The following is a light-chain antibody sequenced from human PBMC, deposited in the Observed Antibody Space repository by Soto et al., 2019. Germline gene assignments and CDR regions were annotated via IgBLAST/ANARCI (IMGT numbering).Light chain of an antibody. V-gene: IGLV2-8*01. J-gene: IGLJ1*01. CDR1: SRDVGRYNY. Sequence: QSVLTQPPSASGSPGQSVTISCIGTSRDVGRYNYVSWYQHHPGKAPKLIIYEVTKRPSGVPDRFSGSKSANTASLTVSGLQADDEADYYCSSYVGSNNYVFGTGTKLTVL. CDR3: SSYVGSNNYV. CDR2: EVT.